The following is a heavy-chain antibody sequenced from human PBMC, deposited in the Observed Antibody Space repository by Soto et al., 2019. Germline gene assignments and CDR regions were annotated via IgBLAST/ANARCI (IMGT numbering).Heavy chain of an antibody. CDR2: SSGSGGST. Sequence: EVQLLESGGGLVQPGGSLRLSCAASGFTFSSYAMSWVRQAPGKGLEWVSASSGSGGSTYYADSVKGRFTISRDNSKNTLYLQMNRLRAEDTSVYYCAKSEVSGSTLNFDYWGQGTLVTVSS. D-gene: IGHD6-13*01. V-gene: IGHV3-23*01. CDR3: AKSEVSGSTLNFDY. J-gene: IGHJ4*02. CDR1: GFTFSSYA.